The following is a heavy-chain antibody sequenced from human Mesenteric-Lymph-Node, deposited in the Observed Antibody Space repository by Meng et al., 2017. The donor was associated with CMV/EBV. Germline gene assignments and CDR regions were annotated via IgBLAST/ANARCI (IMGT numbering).Heavy chain of an antibody. J-gene: IGHJ4*02. V-gene: IGHV1-46*01. CDR2: IKPSGGST. CDR3: ARSSGSGSYSGYHFDY. CDR1: GYTFTSYY. D-gene: IGHD3-10*01. Sequence: SGYTFTSYYIHWVRQAPGQGLEWMGMIKPSGGSTSYPQKFQGRVTMTRDTSTSTVYMEVSSLRSEDTAVYYCARSSGSGSYSGYHFDYWGQGTLVTVSS.